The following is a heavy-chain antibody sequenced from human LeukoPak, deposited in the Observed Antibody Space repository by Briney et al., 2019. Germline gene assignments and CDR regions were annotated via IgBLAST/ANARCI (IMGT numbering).Heavy chain of an antibody. D-gene: IGHD4-23*01. CDR2: IYHSGST. CDR3: ARAVGTSRNFFDY. CDR1: GYSISSGFY. Sequence: SETLSLTRTVSGYSISSGFYWGWIRQPPGKGLECIGSIYHSGSTYYNPSLKSRVTISVDTSKNQFSLNLSSVTAADTAMYYCARAVGTSRNFFDYWGQGTLVTVSS. J-gene: IGHJ4*02. V-gene: IGHV4-38-2*02.